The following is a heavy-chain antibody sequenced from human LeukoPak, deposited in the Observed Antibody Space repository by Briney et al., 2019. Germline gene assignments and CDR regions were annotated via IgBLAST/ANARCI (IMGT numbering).Heavy chain of an antibody. V-gene: IGHV1-2*02. Sequence: ASVKVSCKASGYTFTSYYIHWVRQAPGQGLEWMGWINPNSGGTNYAQKFQGGVTMTRDTSISTAYMELSRLRSDDTAVYYCARDGYGDYLEYFDSWGQGTLVTVSS. CDR3: ARDGYGDYLEYFDS. J-gene: IGHJ4*02. CDR1: GYTFTSYY. D-gene: IGHD4-17*01. CDR2: INPNSGGT.